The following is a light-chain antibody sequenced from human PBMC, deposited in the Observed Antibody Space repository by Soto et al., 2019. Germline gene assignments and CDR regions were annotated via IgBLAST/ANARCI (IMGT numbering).Light chain of an antibody. CDR2: HAS. V-gene: IGKV1-5*01. Sequence: DIQMTQSPSTLPASVGDRVTITCRASQSISNWLAWYQQKPGTAPKLLIYHASTLESGVPSRFSGSGSGTEFTLTISGLQSEDSAVYLCQKYNNWPFSFGQVTRLEIK. J-gene: IGKJ5*01. CDR3: QKYNNWPFS. CDR1: QSISNW.